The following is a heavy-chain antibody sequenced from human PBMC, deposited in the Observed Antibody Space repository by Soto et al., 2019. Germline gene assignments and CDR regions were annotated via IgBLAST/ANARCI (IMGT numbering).Heavy chain of an antibody. V-gene: IGHV4-59*01. CDR1: GDSISNYH. J-gene: IGHJ4*02. Sequence: SETLSLTCTVSGDSISNYHWSWIRQPPGKGLEWIGYVYYSGSTTYNPSLKSRVTISVDTPENQFSLNLNSVTAADTAVYYCAGYDSGGHGYFDYWGQGTLVTVSS. D-gene: IGHD4-17*01. CDR2: VYYSGST. CDR3: AGYDSGGHGYFDY.